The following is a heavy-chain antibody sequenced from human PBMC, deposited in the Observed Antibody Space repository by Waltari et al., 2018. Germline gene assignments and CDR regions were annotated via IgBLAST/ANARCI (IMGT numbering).Heavy chain of an antibody. V-gene: IGHV4-34*01. D-gene: IGHD3-3*01. CDR2: INHSGST. CDR3: ARGWEYDFWSGYYGASNWFDP. Sequence: QVQLQQWGAGLLKPSETLSLTCAVYGGSFSGYYWSWIRQPPGKGLEWIGEINHSGSTNYNPSRKSRVTISVDTSKNQFSLKLSSVTAADTAVYYCARGWEYDFWSGYYGASNWFDPWGQGTLVTVSS. CDR1: GGSFSGYY. J-gene: IGHJ5*02.